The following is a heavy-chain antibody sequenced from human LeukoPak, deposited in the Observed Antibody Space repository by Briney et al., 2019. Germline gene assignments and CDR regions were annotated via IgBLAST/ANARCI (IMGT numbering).Heavy chain of an antibody. D-gene: IGHD6-19*01. CDR1: GFTYNTYA. Sequence: GGSLRLSCAASGFTYNTYAMSWVRQDPGKGLEWVSAISGNGGSTYYADSVKGRFTISRDNSKNTLYLQMNSLRAEDTAVYYCAKNPHRYYTSGWYQSDYWGQGTLVTVSS. J-gene: IGHJ4*02. V-gene: IGHV3-23*01. CDR2: ISGNGGST. CDR3: AKNPHRYYTSGWYQSDY.